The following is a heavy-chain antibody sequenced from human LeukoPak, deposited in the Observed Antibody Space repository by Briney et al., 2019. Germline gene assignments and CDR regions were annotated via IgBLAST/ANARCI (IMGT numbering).Heavy chain of an antibody. CDR2: IIPIFGTA. D-gene: IGHD5-18*01. V-gene: IGHV1-69*05. Sequence: SVKVSCKASGGTFSSYAISWVRQAPGQGLEWMGRIIPIFGTANYAQKFQGRVTITTDESTSTAYMELSSLRSGDTAVYYCAREGTWIQLWENPYYFDYWGQGTLVTVSS. CDR1: GGTFSSYA. J-gene: IGHJ4*02. CDR3: AREGTWIQLWENPYYFDY.